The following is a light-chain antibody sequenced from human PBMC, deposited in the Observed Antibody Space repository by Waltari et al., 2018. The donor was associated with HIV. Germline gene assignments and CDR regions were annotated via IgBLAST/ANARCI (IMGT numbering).Light chain of an antibody. CDR3: HHYNNWRET. CDR1: QSVNSN. J-gene: IGKJ1*01. Sequence: EILMMKTPVTLPVSPGERATLSCRASQSVNSNLAWYQQKPGQTPRLLIYGTSTRATDIPARFSGSGSGTEFTLTISGLQSEDFAVYYCHHYNNWRETFGQGTKVEIK. V-gene: IGKV3-15*01. CDR2: GTS.